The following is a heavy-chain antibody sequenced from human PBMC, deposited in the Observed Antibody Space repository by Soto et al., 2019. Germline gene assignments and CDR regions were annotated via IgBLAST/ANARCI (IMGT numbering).Heavy chain of an antibody. Sequence: SETLSLTCTVSGGSISSSSYYWGWIRQPPGKGLEWIGSIYYSGSTYYNPSLKSRVTISVDTSKNQFSLKLSSVTAADTAVYYCAGYGSGSYYNYFDYWGQGTLVTVSS. CDR3: AGYGSGSYYNYFDY. CDR2: IYYSGST. D-gene: IGHD3-10*01. J-gene: IGHJ4*02. CDR1: GGSISSSSYY. V-gene: IGHV4-39*01.